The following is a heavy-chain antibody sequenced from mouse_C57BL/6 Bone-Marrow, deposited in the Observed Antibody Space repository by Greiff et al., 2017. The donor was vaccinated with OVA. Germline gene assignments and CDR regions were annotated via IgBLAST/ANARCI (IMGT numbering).Heavy chain of an antibody. CDR3: ARCDYDTEVHFDY. D-gene: IGHD2-4*01. CDR1: GYTFTDYY. CDR2: IYPGSGNT. J-gene: IGHJ2*01. V-gene: IGHV1-76*01. Sequence: QVQLQQSGAELVRPGASVKLSCKASGYTFTDYYINWVKQRPGQGLEWIARIYPGSGNTYYNEKFKGKATLTAEKSSSTAYMQLSSLTSEDSAVYFCARCDYDTEVHFDYWGQGTTLTVSS.